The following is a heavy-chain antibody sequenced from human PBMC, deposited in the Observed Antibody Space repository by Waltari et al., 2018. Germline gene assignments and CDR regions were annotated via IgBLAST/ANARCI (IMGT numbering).Heavy chain of an antibody. J-gene: IGHJ4*02. CDR2: IWHDGSNE. D-gene: IGHD2-15*01. Sequence: QVQLVESGGGVVQPGRSLSPSSAATGFTCSSFGMHWVRQAPGKGLEWVAVIWHDGSNEYYVDSVKGRFTISRDNSKNTLYLQMNSLRAEDSAVYYCASQSTTLFDYWGQGTLVTVSS. CDR1: GFTCSSFG. CDR3: ASQSTTLFDY. V-gene: IGHV3-33*01.